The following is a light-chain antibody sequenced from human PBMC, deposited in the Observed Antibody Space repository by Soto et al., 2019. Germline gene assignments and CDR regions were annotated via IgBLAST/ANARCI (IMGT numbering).Light chain of an antibody. CDR1: QSVGNNY. CDR3: QQYAASPIT. Sequence: EIVLTQSPGTLSLSPGERATLTCRASQSVGNNYLAWYQRKPGQAPRLLIHGASSRATGIPDRCSGSGSGTDFALTISRLEPEDFAVFYCQQYAASPITFGGGTKVEIK. CDR2: GAS. V-gene: IGKV3-20*01. J-gene: IGKJ4*01.